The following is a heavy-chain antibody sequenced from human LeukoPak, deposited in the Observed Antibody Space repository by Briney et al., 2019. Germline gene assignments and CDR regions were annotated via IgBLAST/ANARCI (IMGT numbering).Heavy chain of an antibody. CDR1: GGSISSYY. Sequence: SETLSLTCTVSGGSISSYYWSWIRQPPGKGLEWIGYIHYSGSTNYNPSLKSRVTISVDTSKNQFSLRLSSVTAADTAVYYCATTRQLQLVNYWGQGTLVSVSS. J-gene: IGHJ4*02. CDR3: ATTRQLQLVNY. V-gene: IGHV4-59*08. CDR2: IHYSGST. D-gene: IGHD6-13*01.